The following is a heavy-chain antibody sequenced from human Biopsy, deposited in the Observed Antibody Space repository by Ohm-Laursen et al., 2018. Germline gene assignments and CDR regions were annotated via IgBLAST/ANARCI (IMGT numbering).Heavy chain of an antibody. V-gene: IGHV2-5*02. Sequence: TQTLTLTCTFSGFSLSSHGVGVGWIRQPPGEALEWLAIAYWDSDKRYSPSLWSRLNIWKDASKNRVVLTLTDMDPVDIATYYCAHVVITYGGIIALDAFDVWGQGSMVIVSS. CDR3: AHVVITYGGIIALDAFDV. D-gene: IGHD3-16*02. CDR1: GFSLSSHGVG. J-gene: IGHJ3*01. CDR2: AYWDSDK.